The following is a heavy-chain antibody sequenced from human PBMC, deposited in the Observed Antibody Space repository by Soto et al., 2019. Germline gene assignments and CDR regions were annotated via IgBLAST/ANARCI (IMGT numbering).Heavy chain of an antibody. CDR2: ISAYNDNT. Sequence: ASVKVSCKASGYTFTSYGISWVRQAPGQGLEWMGWISAYNDNTNYAQKLQGRVTMTTDTSTSTAYMELRSLRSDDTAVYYCARVLSITGTTGAFDIWGQGTMVTVSS. CDR3: ARVLSITGTTGAFDI. V-gene: IGHV1-18*01. CDR1: GYTFTSYG. J-gene: IGHJ3*02. D-gene: IGHD1-7*01.